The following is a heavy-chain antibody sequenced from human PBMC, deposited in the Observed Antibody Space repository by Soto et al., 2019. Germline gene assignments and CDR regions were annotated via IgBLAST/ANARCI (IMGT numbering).Heavy chain of an antibody. Sequence: PGGSLRLSCAASGFTFSSYAMSRVRQAPGKGLEWVSAISGSGGSTYYADSVKGRFTISRDHPKNTLYLQMNSLRAEDTAVYYCAKKLTGDPAPDYWGKGPLVTVPS. CDR1: GFTFSSYA. V-gene: IGHV3-23*01. D-gene: IGHD7-27*01. CDR3: AKKLTGDPAPDY. CDR2: ISGSGGST. J-gene: IGHJ4*02.